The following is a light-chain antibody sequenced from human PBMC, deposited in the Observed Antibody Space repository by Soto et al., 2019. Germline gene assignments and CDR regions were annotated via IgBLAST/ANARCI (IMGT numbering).Light chain of an antibody. V-gene: IGKV3-20*01. CDR1: QSVISDY. CDR3: QQYGSSPRT. Sequence: EIELTQSPATLSLSPGERATLSCRASQSVISDYLAWYQQKPGQAPRLLISGASSRATGIPDRFSGSGSGTDFTLTISRLEPEDFAVYYCQQYGSSPRTFGQGTKVDIK. J-gene: IGKJ1*01. CDR2: GAS.